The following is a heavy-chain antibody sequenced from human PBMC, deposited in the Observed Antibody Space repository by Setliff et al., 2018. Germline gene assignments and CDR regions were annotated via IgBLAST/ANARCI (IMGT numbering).Heavy chain of an antibody. J-gene: IGHJ4*02. V-gene: IGHV1-18*01. D-gene: IGHD1-26*01. CDR3: AKDVTGGYSGRLDS. CDR2: ISAYNDNT. CDR1: GYMFRSYG. Sequence: ASVKVSCKASGYMFRSYGINWMRQAPGQGPEWMGWISAYNDNTNSAEKFQDRITMTTDTPTNTVYMDLRVLRSEDTAVYYCAKDVTGGYSGRLDSWGQGTLVTVSS.